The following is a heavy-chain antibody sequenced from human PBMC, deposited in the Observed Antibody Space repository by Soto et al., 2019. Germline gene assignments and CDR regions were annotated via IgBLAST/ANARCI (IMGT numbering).Heavy chain of an antibody. CDR2: IDPSDSYT. V-gene: IGHV5-10-1*01. CDR3: ASNAGGHRSSSGSGFGDAFDI. D-gene: IGHD6-6*01. J-gene: IGHJ3*02. CDR1: GYSFTSYW. Sequence: PGESLKISCKGSGYSFTSYWISWVRQMPGEGLEWMGRIDPSDSYTNYSPSFQGHVTISADKSISTAYLQWSSLKASDTAMYYCASNAGGHRSSSGSGFGDAFDIWGQGTMVTVS.